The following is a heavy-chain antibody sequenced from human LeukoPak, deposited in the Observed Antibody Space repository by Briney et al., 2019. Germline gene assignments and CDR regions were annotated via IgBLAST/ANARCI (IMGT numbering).Heavy chain of an antibody. D-gene: IGHD2-2*03. V-gene: IGHV4-31*03. CDR1: GGSISSGCYY. CDR3: ARGSFGYFGDY. J-gene: IGHJ4*02. CDR2: IYYSGST. Sequence: SQTLSLTCTVSGGSISSGCYYWSWIRQHPGKGLEWIGYIYYSGSTYYNPSLKSRVTISVDTSKNQFSLKLSSVTAADTAVYYCARGSFGYFGDYWGQGTLVTVSS.